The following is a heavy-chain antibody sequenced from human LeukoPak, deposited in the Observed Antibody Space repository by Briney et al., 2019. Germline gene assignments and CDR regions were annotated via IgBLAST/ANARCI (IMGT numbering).Heavy chain of an antibody. J-gene: IGHJ4*02. D-gene: IGHD3-3*01. CDR2: IYYSGST. CDR3: ARHAGGDFWSGYHLFDY. V-gene: IGHV4-59*08. Sequence: AETLTLTCTVSGVSISSYYWSWIRQPPGKGLEWVGYIYYSGSTNYNPALKSRVTISVDTTKNKISLKLSSVTAADTAVYYCARHAGGDFWSGYHLFDYWGQGTLVTVSS. CDR1: GVSISSYY.